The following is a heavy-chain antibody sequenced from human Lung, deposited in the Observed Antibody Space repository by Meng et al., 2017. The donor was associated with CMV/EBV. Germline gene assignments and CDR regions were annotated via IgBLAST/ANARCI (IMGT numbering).Heavy chain of an antibody. Sequence: KGSGDSFTSYWIGWVRQMPGKGLEWMGIIYPGDSDTRYSPSFQGQVTISADKSISTAYLQWSSLKASDTAMYYCARLIYYDSSGVDYWGQGTLVTVSS. CDR3: ARLIYYDSSGVDY. CDR2: IYPGDSDT. V-gene: IGHV5-51*01. J-gene: IGHJ4*02. D-gene: IGHD3-22*01. CDR1: GDSFTSYW.